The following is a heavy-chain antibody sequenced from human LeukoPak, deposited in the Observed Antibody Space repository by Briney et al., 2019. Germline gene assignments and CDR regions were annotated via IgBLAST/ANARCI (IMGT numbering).Heavy chain of an antibody. D-gene: IGHD3-10*01. CDR3: ARGGIWFGELYVY. J-gene: IGHJ4*02. V-gene: IGHV3-64*01. CDR1: GFTFSSYA. CDR2: ISSNGGST. Sequence: GGSLRLSCAASGFTFSSYAMHWVRQAPGKGLEYVSAISSNGGSTYYANSVKGRFTISRDNSKNTLYLQMGSLRAEDMAVYYCARGGIWFGELYVYWGQGTLVTVSS.